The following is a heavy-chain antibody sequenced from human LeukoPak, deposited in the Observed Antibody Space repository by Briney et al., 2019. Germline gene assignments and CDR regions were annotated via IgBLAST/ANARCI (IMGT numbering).Heavy chain of an antibody. CDR2: IYSSGSA. CDR3: ARNGVTSGARNYYYYMDV. CDR1: GDSISSYY. J-gene: IGHJ6*03. D-gene: IGHD2-21*02. V-gene: IGHV4-4*07. Sequence: PSETLSLTCSVSGDSISSYYWSWIRQPAGKGLEWIGRIYSSGSANCNPSLKSRVAMSVDTSKNQFSLELTSVTAADTALYYCARNGVTSGARNYYYYMDVWGKGTTVTVSS.